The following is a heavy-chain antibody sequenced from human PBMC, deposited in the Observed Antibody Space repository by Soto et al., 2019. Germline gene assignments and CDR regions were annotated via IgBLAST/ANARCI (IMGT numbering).Heavy chain of an antibody. J-gene: IGHJ4*02. Sequence: QVQLVESGGGVVQPGRSLRLSCAASGFTFSNYAMHWVRQAPGKGLEWVAVISYDGSNKYYADSVKGRFTISRDNSKNPLNREVNCLSAEDTAVYYCARDRAGGSYWPGSLFDVWGQGTLVTVSS. CDR1: GFTFSNYA. CDR2: ISYDGSNK. V-gene: IGHV3-30-3*01. CDR3: ARDRAGGSYWPGSLFDV. D-gene: IGHD1-26*01.